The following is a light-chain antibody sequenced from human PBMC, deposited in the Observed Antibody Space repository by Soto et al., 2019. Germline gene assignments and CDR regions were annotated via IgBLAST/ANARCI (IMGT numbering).Light chain of an antibody. CDR3: GSFAGPVWV. Sequence: QSALTQPPSASGSPGQSVTISCTGTSSDIGGYDHVSWYRQDPGKAPTVMIYEVTKRPSGVPDRFSGSKAGNTASLTVFGLQAEDEANYYCGSFAGPVWVFGGGTQLTVL. CDR1: SSDIGGYDH. CDR2: EVT. J-gene: IGLJ3*02. V-gene: IGLV2-8*01.